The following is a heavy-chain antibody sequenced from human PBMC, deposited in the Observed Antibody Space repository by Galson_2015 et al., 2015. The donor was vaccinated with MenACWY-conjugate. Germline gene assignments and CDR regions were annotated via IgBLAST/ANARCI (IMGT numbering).Heavy chain of an antibody. CDR3: ARGPVVEASRVFDH. Sequence: TLSLTCVVSGASLSSGYYSWSWFRQPPGMGLEWLGFIYQSGSAHYNPSLKSRVTLSIDKSMNYFSLRLSSVTAADTAVYYCARGPVVEASRVFDHWGQGILVTVSS. V-gene: IGHV4-30-2*01. J-gene: IGHJ4*02. D-gene: IGHD2/OR15-2a*01. CDR1: GASLSSGYYS. CDR2: IYQSGSA.